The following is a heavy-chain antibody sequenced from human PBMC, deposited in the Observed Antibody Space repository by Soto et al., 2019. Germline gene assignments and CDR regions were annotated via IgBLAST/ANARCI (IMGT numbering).Heavy chain of an antibody. Sequence: PSETLSLTCTVSGGSISSYYWSWIRQPPGKGLEWIGYIYYSGSTNYNPSLKSRVTISVDTSKNQFSLKVNSVTTADTAIYYCARVGHLNVYYASDYWGQGVLVTVSS. CDR1: GGSISSYY. CDR2: IYYSGST. CDR3: ARVGHLNVYYASDY. J-gene: IGHJ4*02. D-gene: IGHD1-26*01. V-gene: IGHV4-59*01.